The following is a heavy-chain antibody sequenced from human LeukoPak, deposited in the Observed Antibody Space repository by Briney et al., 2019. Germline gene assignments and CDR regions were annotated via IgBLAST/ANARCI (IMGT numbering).Heavy chain of an antibody. V-gene: IGHV4-59*01. CDR3: ARGRAGIDR. D-gene: IGHD6-19*01. Sequence: SETLSRTCTGSGVSISYYYWSWIRQPPGKRLEWIGYIYYSENKDRDNTNYSLTLKSRVTMSLDMSKHHCSLNLTTATAADSAVYYCARGRAGIDRWGRGTLVIVS. CDR1: GVSISYYY. CDR2: IYYSENKDRDNT. J-gene: IGHJ5*02.